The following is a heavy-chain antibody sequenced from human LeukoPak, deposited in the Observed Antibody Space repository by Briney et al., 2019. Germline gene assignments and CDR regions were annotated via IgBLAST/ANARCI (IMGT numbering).Heavy chain of an antibody. CDR3: ARDTGDTYNWFDP. D-gene: IGHD5-18*01. CDR1: GYTFTGYY. Sequence: ASVKVSCKASGYTFTGYYMHWVRQAPGQGLEWMGWINPNSGGTNYAQKFQGRVTMTRDTSISTAYMELSRLRSDDTAVYYCARDTGDTYNWFDPWGQGTLFTVSS. V-gene: IGHV1-2*02. J-gene: IGHJ5*02. CDR2: INPNSGGT.